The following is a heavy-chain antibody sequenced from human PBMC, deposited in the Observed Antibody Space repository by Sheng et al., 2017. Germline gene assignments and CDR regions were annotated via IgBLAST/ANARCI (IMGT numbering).Heavy chain of an antibody. J-gene: IGHJ4*02. CDR1: GDTFRSYV. V-gene: IGHV1-69*11. Sequence: QVQLVQSGGEVKKPGASVKVSCKASGDTFRSYVIAWVRQAPGQRLEWMGRIVVTLQKTHYAEKFQGRVAISADEGTNTAYMELISLTSDDTAVYYCARDLRGMSNYFDNWGQGTLVTVSS. D-gene: IGHD6-13*01. CDR3: ARDLRGMSNYFDN. CDR2: IVVTLQKT.